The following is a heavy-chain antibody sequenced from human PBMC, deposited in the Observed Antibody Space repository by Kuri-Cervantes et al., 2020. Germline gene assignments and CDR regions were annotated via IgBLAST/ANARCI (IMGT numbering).Heavy chain of an antibody. CDR3: ARAQTLLWLDPAFDI. V-gene: IGHV3-11*01. D-gene: IGHD3-10*01. CDR1: GFTFSDYY. J-gene: IGHJ3*02. Sequence: GESLKISCAASGFTFSDYYMSWIRQAPGKGLEWVSYISSSGSTIYYAGSVKGRFTISRDNAKNSLYLQMNSLRAEDTAVYYCARAQTLLWLDPAFDIWGQGTMVTVSS. CDR2: ISSSGSTI.